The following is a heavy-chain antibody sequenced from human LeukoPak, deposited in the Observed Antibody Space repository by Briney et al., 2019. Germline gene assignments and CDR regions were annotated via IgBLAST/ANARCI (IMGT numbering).Heavy chain of an antibody. Sequence: PSETLSLTCTVSGGSISSYYWSWIRQPPGKGLEWIGYIYYSGSTNYNPSLKSRVTISVDTSKNRFSLKLSSVTAADTAVYYCARAAPGFTYYYDSSGYYLDAFDIWGQGTMVTVSS. J-gene: IGHJ3*02. CDR2: IYYSGST. CDR1: GGSISSYY. V-gene: IGHV4-59*01. CDR3: ARAAPGFTYYYDSSGYYLDAFDI. D-gene: IGHD3-22*01.